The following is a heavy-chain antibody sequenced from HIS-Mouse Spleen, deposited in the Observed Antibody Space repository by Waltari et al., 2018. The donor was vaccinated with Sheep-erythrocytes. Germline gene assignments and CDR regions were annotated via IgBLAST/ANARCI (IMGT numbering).Heavy chain of an antibody. V-gene: IGHV1-8*01. D-gene: IGHD6-13*01. J-gene: IGHJ5*02. Sequence: QVQLVQSGAEVKKPGASVKVSCKASGYTFTSYDINWVRQATGQGLEWMGWVNPNRGNTGYAQKFQGRVTMTRNTSISTAYMGLSSLRSEDTAVYYCARGIAAAGTDWFDPWGQGTLVTVSS. CDR2: VNPNRGNT. CDR3: ARGIAAAGTDWFDP. CDR1: GYTFTSYD.